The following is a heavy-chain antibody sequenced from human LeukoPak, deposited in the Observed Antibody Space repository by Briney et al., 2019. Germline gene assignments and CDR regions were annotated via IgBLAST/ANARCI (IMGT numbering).Heavy chain of an antibody. J-gene: IGHJ4*02. CDR2: IYYSGST. CDR3: ARHVGMATIWGVYYFDY. D-gene: IGHD5-24*01. Sequence: WVRQPPGKGLEWIGSIYYSGSTYYNPSLKSRVTISVDTSKNQFSLKLSSVTAADTAVYYCARHVGMATIWGVYYFDYWGQGTLVTVSS. V-gene: IGHV4-39*01.